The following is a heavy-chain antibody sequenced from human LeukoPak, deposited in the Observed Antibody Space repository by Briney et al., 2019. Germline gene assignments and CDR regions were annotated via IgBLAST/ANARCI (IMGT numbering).Heavy chain of an antibody. CDR2: IKSKTDGGTT. CDR3: TTDTTVTLDY. CDR1: GFTFSNAW. J-gene: IGHJ4*02. V-gene: IGHV3-15*01. Sequence: GGSLRLPCAASGFTFSNAWMSWVRQAPGKGLEWVGHIKSKTDGGTTDYAAPVKGRFTISRDDSKNTLYLQMNNLKTEDIAVYYCTTDTTVTLDYWGQGTLVTVSS. D-gene: IGHD4-17*01.